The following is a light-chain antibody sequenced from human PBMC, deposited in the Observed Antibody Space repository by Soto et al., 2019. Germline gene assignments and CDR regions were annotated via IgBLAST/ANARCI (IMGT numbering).Light chain of an antibody. J-gene: IGLJ2*01. CDR3: SSYTINTHVV. CDR1: SSDVGGYNY. V-gene: IGLV2-14*01. Sequence: QSVLTQPASVSGSPGQSITISCTGTSSDVGGYNYVSWYQHHPGKAPKLMIYEVSNRPSGLSNRFSGSKSGNTASLTISGLQAEAEADYYCSSYTINTHVVFGGGTKLTVL. CDR2: EVS.